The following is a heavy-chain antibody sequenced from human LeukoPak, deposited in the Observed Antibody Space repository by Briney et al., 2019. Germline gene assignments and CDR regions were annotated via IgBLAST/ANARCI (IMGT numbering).Heavy chain of an antibody. CDR3: ATAKHLGENYYDFWSGYYYFDY. D-gene: IGHD3-3*01. CDR2: INPSGGST. J-gene: IGHJ4*02. Sequence: ASVKVSCKASGYTFTSYYMHWVRQAPGQGLEWMGIINPSGGSTSYAQKFQGRVTITTDESTSTAYMELSSLRSEDTAVYYCATAKHLGENYYDFWSGYYYFDYWGQGTLVTVSS. CDR1: GYTFTSYY. V-gene: IGHV1-46*01.